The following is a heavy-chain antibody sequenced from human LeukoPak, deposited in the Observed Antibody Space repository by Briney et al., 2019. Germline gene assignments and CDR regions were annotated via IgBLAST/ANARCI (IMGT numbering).Heavy chain of an antibody. CDR3: ARGGLSDCSSTSCPNPHFDY. J-gene: IGHJ4*02. V-gene: IGHV1-69*13. CDR2: IIPIFGTA. D-gene: IGHD2-2*01. Sequence: SVNVSFKASGGTFNIYAISWVRQAPGQGLEWMGGIIPIFGTANYAQKFQGRVTITADESTRTAYMELSSLRSEDTAVYYCARGGLSDCSSTSCPNPHFDYWGQGTLVTVSS. CDR1: GGTFNIYA.